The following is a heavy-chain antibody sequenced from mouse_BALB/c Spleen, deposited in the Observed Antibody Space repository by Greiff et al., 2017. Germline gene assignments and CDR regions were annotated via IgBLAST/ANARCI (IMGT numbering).Heavy chain of an antibody. CDR2: INSNGGST. Sequence: EVHLVESGGGLVQPGGSLKLSCAASGFTFSSYGMSWVRQTPDKRLELVATINSNGGSTYYPDSVKGRFTISRDNAKNTLYLQMSSLKSEDTAMYYCARDLYYGNGFAYWGQGTLVTVSA. V-gene: IGHV5-6-3*01. CDR3: ARDLYYGNGFAY. J-gene: IGHJ3*01. D-gene: IGHD2-1*01. CDR1: GFTFSSYG.